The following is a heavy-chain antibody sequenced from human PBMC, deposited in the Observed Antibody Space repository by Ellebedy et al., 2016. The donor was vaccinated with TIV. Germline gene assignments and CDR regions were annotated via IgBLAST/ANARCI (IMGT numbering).Heavy chain of an antibody. CDR1: GGSFSDYY. Sequence: SETLSLXCAVYGGSFSDYYWSWIRQPPGKGLEWIGEISPGGSTTYNPSLKSRVTISLDTSKNQFSLKLSSVTAADTAVYYCARGFLPDYFGSGSPHVGFDSWGQGTLVAVSS. V-gene: IGHV4-34*01. CDR3: ARGFLPDYFGSGSPHVGFDS. D-gene: IGHD3-10*01. CDR2: ISPGGST. J-gene: IGHJ4*02.